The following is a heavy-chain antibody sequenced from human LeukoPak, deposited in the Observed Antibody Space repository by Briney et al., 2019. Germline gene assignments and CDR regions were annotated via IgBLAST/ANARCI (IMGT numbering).Heavy chain of an antibody. Sequence: GGSLRLSCAASGFTVSSNYMSWVRQAPGKGLEWVSVIYSGGSTYYADSVKGRFTISRDNSKNTLYLQMNSLRAEDTAVYYCAKDRGYSSSWYTFDYWGQGTLVTVSS. CDR1: GFTVSSNY. V-gene: IGHV3-53*01. J-gene: IGHJ4*02. CDR3: AKDRGYSSSWYTFDY. CDR2: IYSGGST. D-gene: IGHD6-13*01.